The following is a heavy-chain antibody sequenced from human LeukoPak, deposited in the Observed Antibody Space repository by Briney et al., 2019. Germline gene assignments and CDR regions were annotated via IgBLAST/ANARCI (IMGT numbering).Heavy chain of an antibody. D-gene: IGHD5-24*01. Sequence: KASETLSLTCTVSGGSISSYYWSWIRQPPGKGLEWIGYIYYSGSTNYNPSLKSRVTISVDTSKNQFSLKLSSVTAADTAVYYCARGGGYYYRIWYYFDYWGQGTLVTVSS. CDR2: IYYSGST. V-gene: IGHV4-59*01. CDR1: GGSISSYY. CDR3: ARGGGYYYRIWYYFDY. J-gene: IGHJ4*02.